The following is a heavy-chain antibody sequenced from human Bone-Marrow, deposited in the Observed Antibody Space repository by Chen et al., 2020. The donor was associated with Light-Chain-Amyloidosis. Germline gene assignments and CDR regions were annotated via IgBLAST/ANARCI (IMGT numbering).Heavy chain of an antibody. Sequence: EVQLEQSGPEVKKPGESLKISCKGSGYTFPHYWIGWGRQMPGKGLEWMGVIYPDDSDASYSPPFAGQVTISADKSITTAYLQCRSLNASDTAMYYCARRRDGYNFDYWGQGTLVTVSS. D-gene: IGHD5-12*01. V-gene: IGHV5-51*01. CDR3: ARRRDGYNFDY. CDR2: IYPDDSDA. CDR1: GYTFPHYW. J-gene: IGHJ4*02.